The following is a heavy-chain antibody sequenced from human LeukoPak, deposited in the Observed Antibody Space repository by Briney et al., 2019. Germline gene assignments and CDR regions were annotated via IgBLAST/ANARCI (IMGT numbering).Heavy chain of an antibody. CDR3: AHRSQVLVGATALYFFDY. CDR2: IYWNDDR. Sequence: SGPTLVNPTQTLTLTCTFSGFSLSTSGVGVGWIRQPPGKALEWLALIYWNDDRRYSPSLKSRLTITKDTSKNQVVLTMTNMDPVDTATYYCAHRSQVLVGATALYFFDYWAREPWSPSPQ. J-gene: IGHJ4*02. V-gene: IGHV2-5*01. D-gene: IGHD1-26*01. CDR1: GFSLSTSGVG.